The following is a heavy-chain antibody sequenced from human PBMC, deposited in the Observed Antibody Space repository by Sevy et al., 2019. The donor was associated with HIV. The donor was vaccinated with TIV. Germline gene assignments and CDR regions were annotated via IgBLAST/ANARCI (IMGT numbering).Heavy chain of an antibody. V-gene: IGHV3-7*03. J-gene: IGHJ6*02. D-gene: IGHD3-16*01. Sequence: GGSLRLSCAASGFSFSNYWMSWVRQAPGKGLEWVANIKRDGSERYYVASVKGRFTISRDNAQTSLYLQMHSMRAEDTAVYYCAREGSHDRCVWGLVVWGQGTTVSDSS. CDR2: IKRDGSER. CDR1: GFSFSNYW. CDR3: AREGSHDRCVWGLVV.